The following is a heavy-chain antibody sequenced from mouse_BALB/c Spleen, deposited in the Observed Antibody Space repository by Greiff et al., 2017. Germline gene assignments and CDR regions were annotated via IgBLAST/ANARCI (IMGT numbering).Heavy chain of an antibody. CDR3: ARHGSSFDY. V-gene: IGHV5-9-3*01. CDR1: GFTFSSYA. D-gene: IGHD1-1*01. CDR2: ISSGGSYT. J-gene: IGHJ2*01. Sequence: EVNVVESGGGLVKPGGSLKLSCAASGFTFSSYAMSWVRQTPEKRLEWVATISSGGSYTYYPDSVKGRFTISRDNAKNTLYLQMSSLRSEDTAMYYCARHGSSFDYWGQGTTLTVSS.